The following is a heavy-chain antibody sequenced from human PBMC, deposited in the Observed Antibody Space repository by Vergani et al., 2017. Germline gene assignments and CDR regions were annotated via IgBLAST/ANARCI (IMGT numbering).Heavy chain of an antibody. CDR1: GYTFTSYY. CDR2: INPSGGST. V-gene: IGHV1-46*01. J-gene: IGHJ6*02. CDR3: AREGGIAAAGTEYYYYYGMDV. Sequence: QVQLVQSGAEVKKPGASVKVSCKASGYTFTSYYMHWVRQAPGQGLEWMGIINPSGGSTSYAQKFQGRVTMTRDTSTSTVYMELSSLRSEDTAVYYCAREGGIAAAGTEYYYYYGMDVWGQGTTVTVS. D-gene: IGHD6-13*01.